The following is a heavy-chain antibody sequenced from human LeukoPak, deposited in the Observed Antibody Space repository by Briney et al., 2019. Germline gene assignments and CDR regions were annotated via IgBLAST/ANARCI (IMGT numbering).Heavy chain of an antibody. D-gene: IGHD3-3*01. CDR1: GGSISSYY. J-gene: IGHJ4*02. Sequence: SETLSLTCTVSGGSISSYYWSWIRQPPGKGLEWIGYIYYSGSTNYNPSLKNRVTISVDTSKNKFSLKLSSVTAADTAVYYCARVDGFWYYFDYWGQGTLVTVSS. V-gene: IGHV4-59*01. CDR3: ARVDGFWYYFDY. CDR2: IYYSGST.